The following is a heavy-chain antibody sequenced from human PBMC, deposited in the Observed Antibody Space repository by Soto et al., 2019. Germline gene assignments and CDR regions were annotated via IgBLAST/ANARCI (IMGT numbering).Heavy chain of an antibody. Sequence: GESLKISCKGSGYSSTSYWIGWVRQMPGKGLEWMGIIYPGDSDTRYSPSFQGQVTISADKSISTAYLQWSSLKASDTAMYYCARYLFSDYYDSSGYDYWGQGTLVTVSS. J-gene: IGHJ4*02. CDR3: ARYLFSDYYDSSGYDY. CDR1: GYSSTSYW. CDR2: IYPGDSDT. V-gene: IGHV5-51*01. D-gene: IGHD3-22*01.